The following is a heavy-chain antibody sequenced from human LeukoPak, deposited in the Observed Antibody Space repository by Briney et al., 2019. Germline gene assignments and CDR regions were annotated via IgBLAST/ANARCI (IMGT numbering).Heavy chain of an antibody. J-gene: IGHJ6*02. V-gene: IGHV1-69*13. CDR2: IIPIFGTA. D-gene: IGHD6-13*01. CDR1: GGTFISYA. Sequence: SVKVSCKASGGTFISYAISWVRQAPGQGLEWMGGIIPIFGTANYAQKFQGRVTITADESTSTAYMELSSLRSEDTAVYYCASFGYSSSWYQKSPYYYYGMDVWGQGTTVTVSS. CDR3: ASFGYSSSWYQKSPYYYYGMDV.